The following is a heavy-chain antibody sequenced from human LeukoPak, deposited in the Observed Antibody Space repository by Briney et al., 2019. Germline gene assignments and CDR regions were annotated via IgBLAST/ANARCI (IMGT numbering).Heavy chain of an antibody. CDR2: IIPIFGTA. D-gene: IGHD1-26*01. V-gene: IGHV1-69*05. Sequence: GASVKVSCKASGGTFSSYAISWVRQAPGQGLEWMGGIIPIFGTANYAQKLQGRVTMTTDTSTSTAYMELRSLRSDDTAVYYCARDRREWEQWYGYWGQGTLVTVSS. CDR1: GGTFSSYA. J-gene: IGHJ4*02. CDR3: ARDRREWEQWYGY.